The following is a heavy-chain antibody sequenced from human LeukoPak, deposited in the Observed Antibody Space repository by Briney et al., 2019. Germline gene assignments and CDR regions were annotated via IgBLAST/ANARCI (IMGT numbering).Heavy chain of an antibody. CDR2: SRDKANSYTT. CDR3: VRVKRNLYYFDY. CDR1: GFTFSDHY. D-gene: IGHD1-14*01. V-gene: IGHV3-72*01. Sequence: GGSLRLSCAASGFTFSDHYMDWVRQAPGKGLEWVGRSRDKANSYTTEYAASVKGRFTLSRDDSANSLYLQMSSLRTEDTAVYYCVRVKRNLYYFDYWGQGTLVTVSS. J-gene: IGHJ4*02.